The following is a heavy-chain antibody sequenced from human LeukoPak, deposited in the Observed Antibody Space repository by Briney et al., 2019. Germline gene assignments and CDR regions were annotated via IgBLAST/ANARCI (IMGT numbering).Heavy chain of an antibody. V-gene: IGHV4-39*07. CDR2: IYYSGST. CDR1: GGSISSSSYY. CDR3: ARDIGDEWELGPGDYYYGMDV. J-gene: IGHJ6*02. Sequence: SETLSLTCTVSGGSISSSSYYWGWIRQPPGKGLEWIGSIYYSGSTYYNPSLKSRVTISVDTSKNQFSLKLSSVTAADTAVYYCARDIGDEWELGPGDYYYGMDVWGQGTMVTVSS. D-gene: IGHD1-26*01.